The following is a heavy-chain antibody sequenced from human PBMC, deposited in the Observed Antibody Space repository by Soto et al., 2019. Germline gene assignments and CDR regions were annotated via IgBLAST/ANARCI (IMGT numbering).Heavy chain of an antibody. V-gene: IGHV3-23*01. Sequence: DVQLLESGGDLVQPGGSLRLSCAASGVTFSSYAMSWVRQAPGKGLEWVSSVSAGGDMTYYSDSVKGRFTISRDNSNNALFVLMNRSRAADTALYYCARGDRGGSGSPARYYYSGLDVWGQGTTVTVSS. J-gene: IGHJ6*02. CDR2: VSAGGDMT. D-gene: IGHD3-10*01. CDR1: GVTFSSYA. CDR3: ARGDRGGSGSPARYYYSGLDV.